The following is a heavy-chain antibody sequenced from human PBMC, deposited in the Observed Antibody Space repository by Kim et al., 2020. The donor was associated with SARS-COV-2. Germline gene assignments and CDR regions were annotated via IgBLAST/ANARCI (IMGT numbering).Heavy chain of an antibody. CDR2: ISYDGSNK. CDR3: AKDMTRYGDYSYWYFDL. J-gene: IGHJ2*01. CDR1: GFTFSSYG. Sequence: GGSLRLSCAASGFTFSSYGMHWVRQAPGKGLEWVAVISYDGSNKYYADSVKGRFTISRDNSKNTLYLQMNSLRAEDTAVYYCAKDMTRYGDYSYWYFDLWGRGTLVTVSS. D-gene: IGHD4-17*01. V-gene: IGHV3-30*18.